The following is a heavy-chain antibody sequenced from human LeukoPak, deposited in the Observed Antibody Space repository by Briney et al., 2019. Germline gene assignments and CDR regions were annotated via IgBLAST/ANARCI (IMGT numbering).Heavy chain of an antibody. CDR1: GFPFSSYV. CDR3: ARQVGFCGDSTCYFDY. Sequence: GGSLRLSCAASGFPFSSYVMSWVRQGPGKGLQWVSAISGSGDSTDYADSVKGRFTISRDNSKNILFLQMSSLRADDTAIYYCARQVGFCGDSTCYFDYWGQGALVTVSS. V-gene: IGHV3-23*01. D-gene: IGHD3-22*01. CDR2: ISGSGDST. J-gene: IGHJ4*02.